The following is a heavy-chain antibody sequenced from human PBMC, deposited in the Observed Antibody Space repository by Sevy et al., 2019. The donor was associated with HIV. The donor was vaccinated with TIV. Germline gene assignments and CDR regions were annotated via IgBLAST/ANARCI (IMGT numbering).Heavy chain of an antibody. J-gene: IGHJ4*02. V-gene: IGHV3-11*01. Sequence: GGSLRLSCVVSTFTFSDYYMTWIRQAPGKGLEWISHISSGGTITSHADSVKGRFTISRDNAENSLYLQMNSLRAEDTAVYYCARVRYNYGSYYFDYWGQGTLVTVSS. D-gene: IGHD5-18*01. CDR1: TFTFSDYY. CDR2: ISSGGTIT. CDR3: ARVRYNYGSYYFDY.